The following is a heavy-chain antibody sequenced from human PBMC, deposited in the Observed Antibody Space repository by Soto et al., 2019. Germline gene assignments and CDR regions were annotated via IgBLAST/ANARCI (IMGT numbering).Heavy chain of an antibody. CDR1: GGSISSYY. CDR3: ARDRFSGGSGSYTL. CDR2: IYYSGST. V-gene: IGHV4-59*01. Sequence: SETLSLTCTVSGGSISSYYWSWIRQPPGKGLEWIGYIYYSGSTNYNPSLKSRVTISVDTFKNQFSLKLSSVTAADTAVYYCARDRFSGGSGSYTLWGQGTLVTVSS. D-gene: IGHD3-10*01. J-gene: IGHJ4*02.